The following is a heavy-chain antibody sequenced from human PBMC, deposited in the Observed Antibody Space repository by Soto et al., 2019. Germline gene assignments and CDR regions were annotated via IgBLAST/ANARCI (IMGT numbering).Heavy chain of an antibody. CDR1: GFTFSSYS. CDR2: ISSSSSYI. V-gene: IGHV3-21*01. CDR3: ARAPPYDEFWSGYYKVYYFDY. D-gene: IGHD3-3*01. J-gene: IGHJ4*02. Sequence: GGSLRLSCAASGFTFSSYSMNWVRQAPGKGLEWVSSISSSSSYIYYADSVKGRFTISRDNAKNSLYLQMNSLRAEDTAVYYCARAPPYDEFWSGYYKVYYFDYWGQGTLVTVSS.